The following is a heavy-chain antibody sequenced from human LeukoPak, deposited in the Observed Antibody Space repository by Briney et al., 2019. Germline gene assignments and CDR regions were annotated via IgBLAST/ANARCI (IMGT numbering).Heavy chain of an antibody. CDR3: ARDPGSGSYSALDY. CDR2: INQDGSEQ. D-gene: IGHD1-26*01. Sequence: PGGSLRLSCAASGFTFSNYWMSWVRQAPGKGLEWLANINQDGSEQYYVDSVKGRFTISRDNAKKSVDLQMNSLRAEDTAVYYCARDPGSGSYSALDYWGQGTLVTVSS. V-gene: IGHV3-7*01. J-gene: IGHJ4*02. CDR1: GFTFSNYW.